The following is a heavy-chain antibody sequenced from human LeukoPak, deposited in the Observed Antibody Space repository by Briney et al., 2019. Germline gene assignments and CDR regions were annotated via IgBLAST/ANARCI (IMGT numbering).Heavy chain of an antibody. Sequence: SETLSLTCTVSGGYISSNSYYWGWIRQPPGKGLEWIGSIYYSGSTYYNPSLKSRVTISVDTSKNQFSLKLSSVTAADTAVYYCARHGRYSGYDRAFDIWGQGTMVTVSS. CDR1: GGYISSNSYY. D-gene: IGHD5-12*01. J-gene: IGHJ3*02. CDR2: IYYSGST. CDR3: ARHGRYSGYDRAFDI. V-gene: IGHV4-39*01.